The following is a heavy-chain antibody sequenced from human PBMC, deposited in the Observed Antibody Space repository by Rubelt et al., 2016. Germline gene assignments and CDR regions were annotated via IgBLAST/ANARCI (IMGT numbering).Heavy chain of an antibody. D-gene: IGHD6-13*01. Sequence: ISSSSYYWGWIRQPPGKGLEWIGSIYYSGNAYYNPSLKSRVTISVDTSKDQLSLKLSSVTAADTAVYYCARHEQQLAAFDIWGPGTMVTVSS. V-gene: IGHV4-39*01. CDR1: ISSSSYY. CDR3: ARHEQQLAAFDI. CDR2: IYYSGNA. J-gene: IGHJ3*02.